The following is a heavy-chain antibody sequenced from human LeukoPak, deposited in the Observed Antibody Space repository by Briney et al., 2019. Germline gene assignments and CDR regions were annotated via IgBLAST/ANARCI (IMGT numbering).Heavy chain of an antibody. V-gene: IGHV3-23*01. CDR3: ARAGSDCSSTSCSYYYYYYMDV. Sequence: GGSLRLSCAASGFTFRIYAMSWVRQAPGKGLEWVSAISGSGGSTYYTDSVKGRFTISRDNSKNTLYLQMNSLRAEDTAVYYCARAGSDCSSTSCSYYYYYYMDVWGKGTTVTVSS. D-gene: IGHD2-2*01. CDR1: GFTFRIYA. CDR2: ISGSGGST. J-gene: IGHJ6*03.